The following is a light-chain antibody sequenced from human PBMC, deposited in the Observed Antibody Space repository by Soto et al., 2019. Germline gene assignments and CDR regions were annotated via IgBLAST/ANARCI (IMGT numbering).Light chain of an antibody. CDR3: QQYSSWPRT. CDR2: DAS. CDR1: QSFIIT. Sequence: EILMTQSPATLSVSPGERATLSCRANQSFIITVAWYQHKPGQAPRLLMYDASTRASGISGRFSGSRSGTEFTLSISGLQSEDFAVYYCQQYSSWPRTFGQGTKVDIK. V-gene: IGKV3-15*01. J-gene: IGKJ1*01.